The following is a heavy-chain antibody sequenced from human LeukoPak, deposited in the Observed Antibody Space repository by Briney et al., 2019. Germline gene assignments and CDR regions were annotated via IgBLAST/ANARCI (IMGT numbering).Heavy chain of an antibody. J-gene: IGHJ4*02. CDR3: ARDGQWFGELSAFDY. CDR2: ISSSGSTI. V-gene: IGHV3-11*04. D-gene: IGHD3-10*01. CDR1: GFTFSDYY. Sequence: GGSLRLSCAASGFTFSDYYMSWIRQAPGKGLEWVSYISSSGSTIYYADSVKGRFTISRNNAKNSLYLQMNSLRAEDTAVYYCARDGQWFGELSAFDYWGQGTLVTVSS.